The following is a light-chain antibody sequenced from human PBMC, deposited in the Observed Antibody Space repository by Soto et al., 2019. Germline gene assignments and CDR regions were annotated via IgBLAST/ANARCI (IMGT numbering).Light chain of an antibody. CDR3: QQRYSTPLT. J-gene: IGKJ3*01. CDR1: QRISSY. Sequence: DIQMTQSPSSLSESVGDRVTITCRASQRISSYLNWYKHKRGKAPKLLIYAASSLQIGVPSRFSGSQSGTDFTLTISSPQPEDFATDYCQQRYSTPLTFGPGTKVDIK. CDR2: AAS. V-gene: IGKV1-39*01.